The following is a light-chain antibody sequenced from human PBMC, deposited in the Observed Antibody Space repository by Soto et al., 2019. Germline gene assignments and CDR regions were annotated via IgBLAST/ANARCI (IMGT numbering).Light chain of an antibody. CDR1: SSDVGSYNL. V-gene: IGLV2-23*01. Sequence: VLTQPASVSGSPGQSITIYCTGTSSDVGSYNLVSWYQQHPGKAPKLMIYEGSKRPSGVSNRFSGSKSGNTASLTISGLQAEDEADYYCCSYAGNSLYVFGTGTKVTV. CDR3: CSYAGNSLYV. CDR2: EGS. J-gene: IGLJ1*01.